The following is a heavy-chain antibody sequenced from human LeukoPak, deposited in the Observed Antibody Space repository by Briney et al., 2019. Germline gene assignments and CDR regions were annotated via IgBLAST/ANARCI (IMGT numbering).Heavy chain of an antibody. J-gene: IGHJ4*02. Sequence: GGSLRLSCTASGFTFGDYAMSWFRQASGKGLEWVGFIRSKAYGGTTEYAASVKGRFTISRDDSKSIAYLQMNSLKTEDTAVYYCTYDCSGGSCYRTPYRGASDVGGQGTLVTVSS. D-gene: IGHD2-15*01. V-gene: IGHV3-49*03. CDR1: GFTFGDYA. CDR2: IRSKAYGGTT. CDR3: TYDCSGGSCYRTPYRGASDV.